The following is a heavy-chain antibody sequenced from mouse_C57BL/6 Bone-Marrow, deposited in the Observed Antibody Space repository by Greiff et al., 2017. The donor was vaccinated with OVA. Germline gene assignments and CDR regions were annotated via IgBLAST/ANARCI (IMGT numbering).Heavy chain of an antibody. J-gene: IGHJ3*01. CDR2: IWTGGGT. D-gene: IGHD3-2*02. Sequence: VKLVESGPGLVAPSQSLSITCTVSGFSLTSYAISWVRQPPGKGLEWLGVIWTGGGTNYNSALKSRLSISKDNSKSQVFLKMNSLQTDDTARYYCASDSSGHGGFAYWGQGTLVTVSA. CDR1: GFSLTSYA. V-gene: IGHV2-9-1*01. CDR3: ASDSSGHGGFAY.